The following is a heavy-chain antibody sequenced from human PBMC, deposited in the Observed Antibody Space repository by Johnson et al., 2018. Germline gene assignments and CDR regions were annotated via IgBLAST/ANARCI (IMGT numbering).Heavy chain of an antibody. CDR3: AKSGRSGEGGSCPHI. D-gene: IGHD2-15*01. J-gene: IGHJ3*02. Sequence: QVQLVESGGGVVQPGGSHRLSCAASGFTFGSYGLHWVRQAQGKGLEWVTIISYDGTNKYYIDSVRGRFTVSRDNSRNTLYLQMNSLRPDDSAVYYGAKSGRSGEGGSCPHIWGQGTRVTVS. V-gene: IGHV3-30*19. CDR2: ISYDGTNK. CDR1: GFTFGSYG.